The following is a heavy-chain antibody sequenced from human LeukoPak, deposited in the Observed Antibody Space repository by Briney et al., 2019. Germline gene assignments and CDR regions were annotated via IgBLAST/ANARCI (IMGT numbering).Heavy chain of an antibody. CDR3: ARYGSGSSFDY. CDR1: GFTFSSYS. CDR2: ISSSSSTI. D-gene: IGHD3-10*01. Sequence: PGGSLRLSCAASGFTFSSYSMNWVRQAPGKGLEWVSYISSSSSTIYYADSVKGRFTISRDNAKNSLYLQMNSLRAEDTAVYYCARYGSGSSFDYWGQGTLVTVSS. V-gene: IGHV3-48*01. J-gene: IGHJ4*02.